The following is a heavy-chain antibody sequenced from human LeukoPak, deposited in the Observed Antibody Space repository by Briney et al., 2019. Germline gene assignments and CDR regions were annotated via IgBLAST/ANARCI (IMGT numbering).Heavy chain of an antibody. Sequence: GGSLRLSCAASGFTFNNYAMSWVRQAPGKGLEWVSGISGSGDSTHYADSVKGRFTISRDNSKNTLYLQMNSLRAEDTAVYYCAKALGYCSGGSCYSDKSYYYGMDVWGQGTTVTVS. D-gene: IGHD2-15*01. V-gene: IGHV3-23*01. CDR2: ISGSGDST. CDR1: GFTFNNYA. J-gene: IGHJ6*02. CDR3: AKALGYCSGGSCYSDKSYYYGMDV.